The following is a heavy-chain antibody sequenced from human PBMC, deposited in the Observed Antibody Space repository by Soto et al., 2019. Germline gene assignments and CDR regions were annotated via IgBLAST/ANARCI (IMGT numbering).Heavy chain of an antibody. CDR2: ISAYNGNT. D-gene: IGHD6-13*01. J-gene: IGHJ4*02. CDR1: GYTFTSYG. V-gene: IGHV1-18*01. CDR3: ARDAAAGLNDY. Sequence: QVQLVQSGAEVKKPGASVKVSCKASGYTFTSYGISWVRQAPGQGLEWMGWISAYNGNTKYVQKFQGRVTMTTDTSTSTAYRELRSLSSDDTAVYCCARDAAAGLNDYWGQGTLVTVSS.